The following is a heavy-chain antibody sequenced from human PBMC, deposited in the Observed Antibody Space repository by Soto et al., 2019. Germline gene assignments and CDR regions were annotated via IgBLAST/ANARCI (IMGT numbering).Heavy chain of an antibody. CDR1: DGSISRYY. V-gene: IGHV4-59*08. CDR3: ARRQDYGGFDY. D-gene: IGHD4-17*01. J-gene: IGHJ4*02. Sequence: SHTMSVTCPVCDGSISRYYWCCIRQSPGKGLEWIGYISYSGSTTYNPSLKSRVTISADTSKNQFSLKLRSVTAADTAVYYCARRQDYGGFDYWGQGTLVNVSS. CDR2: ISYSGST.